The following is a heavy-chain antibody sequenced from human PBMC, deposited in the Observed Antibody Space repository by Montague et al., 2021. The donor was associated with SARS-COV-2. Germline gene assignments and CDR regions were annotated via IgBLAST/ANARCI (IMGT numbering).Heavy chain of an antibody. J-gene: IGHJ3*02. CDR3: ERWGLNNAFDI. Sequence: SETLSLTCSVSGDSISRSHYFWAWILVPPGMGLDWSGCTYVTRKNYYHPSIKVRFTISIDTSKNHFSLRRSSVTAADSAVFYCERWGLNNAFDIWGLGTMITISS. D-gene: IGHD1/OR15-1a*01. CDR1: GDSISRSHYF. CDR2: TYVTRKN. V-gene: IGHV4-39*02.